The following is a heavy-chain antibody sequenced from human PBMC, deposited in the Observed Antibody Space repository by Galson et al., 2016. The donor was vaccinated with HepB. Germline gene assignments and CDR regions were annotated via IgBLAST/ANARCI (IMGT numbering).Heavy chain of an antibody. CDR3: ARVKRPWRYYDGSDSDY. D-gene: IGHD3-10*01. V-gene: IGHV3-53*01. J-gene: IGHJ4*02. CDR2: LYPAGNT. CDR1: GFTVSSNY. Sequence: SLRLSCAASGFTVSSNYVNWVRLAPGKGLEWVSILYPAGNTYYADSVKGRFTTSRDNSKNTVLLQMNSLRAEDTAVYYCARVKRPWRYYDGSDSDYWGQGTLVTVSS.